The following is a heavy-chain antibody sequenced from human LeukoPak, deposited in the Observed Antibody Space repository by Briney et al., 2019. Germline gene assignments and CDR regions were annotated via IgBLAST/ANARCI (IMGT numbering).Heavy chain of an antibody. D-gene: IGHD6-13*01. CDR3: ARGDSSSWYAHNWFDP. Sequence: SETLSLTCAVYGGSFSGYYWSWIRQPPGKGLEWIGEINHSGSTNYNPSLKSRVTISVDTSKNQFSLKLSSVTAADTAVYYCARGDSSSWYAHNWFDPWGQGTLVTVSS. V-gene: IGHV4-34*01. J-gene: IGHJ5*02. CDR2: INHSGST. CDR1: GGSFSGYY.